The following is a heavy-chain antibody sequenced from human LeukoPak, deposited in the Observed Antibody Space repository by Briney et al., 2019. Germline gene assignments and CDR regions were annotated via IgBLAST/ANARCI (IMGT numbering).Heavy chain of an antibody. J-gene: IGHJ4*02. CDR3: AKYGDFWSGYFDY. CDR2: ISGSGGST. CDR1: GFTFSSYA. V-gene: IGHV3-23*01. D-gene: IGHD3-3*01. Sequence: GGSLRLTCAASGFTFSSYAMSWVRQAPGKGLEWVSAISGSGGSTYYADSVKGRFTISRDNSKNTLYLQMNSLRAEDTAVYYCAKYGDFWSGYFDYWGQGTLVTVSS.